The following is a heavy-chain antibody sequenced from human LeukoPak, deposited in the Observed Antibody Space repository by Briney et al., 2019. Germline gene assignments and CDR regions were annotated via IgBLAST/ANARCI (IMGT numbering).Heavy chain of an antibody. V-gene: IGHV3-48*03. CDR2: ISSSNTM. Sequence: PGGSLRLSCAASGFTFSSYEMNWVRQAPGKGLEWISYISSSNTMYYADSVEGRFTISRDNAKNSLYLQMNSLRVEDTAVYYCARDWSYYFDYWGQGTLVTVSS. CDR1: GFTFSSYE. J-gene: IGHJ4*02. D-gene: IGHD1-26*01. CDR3: ARDWSYYFDY.